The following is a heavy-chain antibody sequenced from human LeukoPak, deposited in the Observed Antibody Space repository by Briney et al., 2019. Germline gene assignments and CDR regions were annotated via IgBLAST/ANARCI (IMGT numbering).Heavy chain of an antibody. CDR3: ARGTYSSGFDY. Sequence: PSETLCLTCTVSGGSISSYYWSWIRQPPGKGLEWIGYIYYSGSTNYNPSLKSRVTISVDTSKNQFSLKLSSVTAADTAVYYCARGTYSSGFDYWGQGTLVTVSS. V-gene: IGHV4-59*01. CDR2: IYYSGST. CDR1: GGSISSYY. J-gene: IGHJ4*02. D-gene: IGHD6-19*01.